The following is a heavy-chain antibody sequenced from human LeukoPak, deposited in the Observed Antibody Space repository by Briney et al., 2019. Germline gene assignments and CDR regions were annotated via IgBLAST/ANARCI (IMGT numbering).Heavy chain of an antibody. V-gene: IGHV3-33*01. CDR2: IWYDGSNK. D-gene: IGHD3-10*01. CDR1: GFTFSSYG. Sequence: PGGSLRLSCAASGFTFSSYGMHWVRQAPGKGLEWVAVIWYDGSNKYYADSVKGRFTISRDNSKNTLYLQMNGLRAEDTAVYYCARSVSYYNVDHWGQGTLVTVSS. J-gene: IGHJ4*02. CDR3: ARSVSYYNVDH.